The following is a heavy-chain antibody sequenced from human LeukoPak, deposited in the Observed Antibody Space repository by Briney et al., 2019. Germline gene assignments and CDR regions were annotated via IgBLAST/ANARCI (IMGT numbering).Heavy chain of an antibody. D-gene: IGHD6-19*01. CDR2: ISAYNGNT. V-gene: IGHV1-18*01. CDR3: ARSGQPYNSGWSGEGY. CDR1: GYTFTSYG. Sequence: ASVKVSCKASGYTFTSYGISWVRQAPGQGLEWMGWISAYNGNTNYAQKLQGRVTMTTDTSTSTAYMELRSLRSDDTAVYYCARSGQPYNSGWSGEGYWGQGTLVTVSS. J-gene: IGHJ4*02.